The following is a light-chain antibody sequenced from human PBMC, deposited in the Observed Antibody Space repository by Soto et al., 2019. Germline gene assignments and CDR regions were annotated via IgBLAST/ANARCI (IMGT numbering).Light chain of an antibody. CDR2: RNT. Sequence: QSVLTQPPSASGTPGQRVTISCSGSTSNIGSDTVNWYQLLPGTAPKLLIYRNTQPPSGVPDRFSGSKSGASASLAISGLQSEDEADYYCASWDDSLDVVVLGGGTKGTVL. V-gene: IGLV1-44*01. CDR3: ASWDDSLDVVV. CDR1: TSNIGSDT. J-gene: IGLJ2*01.